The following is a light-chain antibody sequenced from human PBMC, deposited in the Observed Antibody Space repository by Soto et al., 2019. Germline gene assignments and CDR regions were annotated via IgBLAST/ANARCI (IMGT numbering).Light chain of an antibody. CDR3: QQRNTWPLT. Sequence: EIVLTQSPATLSLSPGERATLSCRASQSVSSYLAWYRQKPGQAPRLLIYDASNRAPGIPARFSGSGSGTDFTLTISSLEPEDFAVYYCQQRNTWPLTFGGGTKVEIK. CDR2: DAS. CDR1: QSVSSY. J-gene: IGKJ4*01. V-gene: IGKV3-11*01.